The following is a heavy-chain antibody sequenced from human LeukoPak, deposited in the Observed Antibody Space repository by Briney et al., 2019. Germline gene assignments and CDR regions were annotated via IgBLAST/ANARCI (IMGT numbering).Heavy chain of an antibody. Sequence: GGSLRLSCAASGFTFSSYVMSWVRQAPGKGLEWVSAISGSGDSTYYADSVKGRFTISRDNSKNTLYLQMNSLRAEDTAVYYCARAIVVVTAAFDIWGQGTMVTVSS. J-gene: IGHJ3*02. CDR2: ISGSGDST. V-gene: IGHV3-23*01. D-gene: IGHD2-21*02. CDR3: ARAIVVVTAAFDI. CDR1: GFTFSSYV.